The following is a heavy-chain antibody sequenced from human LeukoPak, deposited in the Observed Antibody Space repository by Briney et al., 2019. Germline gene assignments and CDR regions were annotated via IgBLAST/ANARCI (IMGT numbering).Heavy chain of an antibody. J-gene: IGHJ5*02. CDR3: AREGDKYANWFDT. V-gene: IGHV4-59*01. CDR2: IYYSGSI. Sequence: PSETLSLTCTVSGGSISSYYWSWIRQPPGKGLEWIGYIYYSGSINYNPSLKSRVTISVDTSKDQFSLNLSSVTAADTAVYYCAREGDKYANWFDTWGQGTLVTVSS. D-gene: IGHD2-8*01. CDR1: GGSISSYY.